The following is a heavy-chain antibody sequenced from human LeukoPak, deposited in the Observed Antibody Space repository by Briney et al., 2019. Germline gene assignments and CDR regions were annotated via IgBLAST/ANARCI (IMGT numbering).Heavy chain of an antibody. CDR3: ARDGGYCSSTSCVDYYGMDV. D-gene: IGHD2-2*01. V-gene: IGHV3-30-3*01. CDR2: ISYDGSNK. CDR1: GFTFSSYA. Sequence: GGSLRLSCAASGFTFSSYAMHWVRKAPGKGLEWVAVISYDGSNKYYADSVKGRFTISRDNSKNTLYLQMNSLRAEDTAVYYCARDGGYCSSTSCVDYYGMDVWGQGTTVTVSS. J-gene: IGHJ6*02.